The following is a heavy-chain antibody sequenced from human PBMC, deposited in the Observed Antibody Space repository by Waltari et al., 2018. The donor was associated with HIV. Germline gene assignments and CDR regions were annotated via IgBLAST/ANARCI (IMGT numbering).Heavy chain of an antibody. D-gene: IGHD2-21*02. CDR3: ARHGSNDFGGNSVSFDI. V-gene: IGHV1-46*03. J-gene: IGHJ3*02. CDR2: INPSGSRT. CDR1: GYTFTSYY. Sequence: QVQLVQSGAEVKKPGASVKVSCRASGYTFTSYYMHWVRMAPGQGLEWMGKINPSGSRTSYAQKFQCRVTMTRDTSTSTGYMELSSLRSEDTAVYYCARHGSNDFGGNSVSFDIWGQGTMVTVSS.